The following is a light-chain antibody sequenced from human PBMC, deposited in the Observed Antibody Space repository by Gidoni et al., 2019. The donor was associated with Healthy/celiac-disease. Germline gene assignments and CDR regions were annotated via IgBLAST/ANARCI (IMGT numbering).Light chain of an antibody. V-gene: IGKV1-5*03. CDR2: KAS. CDR1: QSISSW. Sequence: DIQMTQSPSTLSASVGDRVTIPCRASQSISSWLAWDQQKPGKAPKLLIYKASSLESGVPSRFSGLGSGTEFTLTISSLQPDYFATYYCQHYNSYPRCSFGQGTKLEIK. CDR3: QHYNSYPRCS. J-gene: IGKJ2*04.